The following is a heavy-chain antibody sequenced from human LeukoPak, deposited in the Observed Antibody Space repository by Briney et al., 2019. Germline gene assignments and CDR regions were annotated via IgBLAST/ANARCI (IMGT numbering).Heavy chain of an antibody. Sequence: PGGSLRLSCTASGFTFSTYSMNWVRQAPGKGLEWVASISDRGTYIYYADSVKGRFTISRDNAKNSLYLQMNSLRAEDTAVYYCARETYQLLDYWGQGTLVIVSS. CDR2: ISDRGTYI. CDR1: GFTFSTYS. V-gene: IGHV3-21*01. J-gene: IGHJ4*02. D-gene: IGHD2-2*01. CDR3: ARETYQLLDY.